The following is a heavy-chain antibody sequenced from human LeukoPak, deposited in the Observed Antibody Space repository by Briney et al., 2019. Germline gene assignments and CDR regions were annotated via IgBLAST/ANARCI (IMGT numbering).Heavy chain of an antibody. V-gene: IGHV3-21*01. CDR2: ISTNSNYI. CDR3: ARLLSSRNAPDY. CDR1: GFTFSSYS. Sequence: GGSLRLSCAASGFTFSSYSMNWVRQAPGKGLEWVSSISTNSNYIYYADSVKGRFTISRDNAKNSLYLQMNSLRVEDTAVYYCARLLSSRNAPDYWGQGTLVTVSS. D-gene: IGHD1-1*01. J-gene: IGHJ4*02.